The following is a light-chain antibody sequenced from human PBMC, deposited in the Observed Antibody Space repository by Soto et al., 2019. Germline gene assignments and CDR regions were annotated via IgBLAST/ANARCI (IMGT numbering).Light chain of an antibody. CDR3: QHYGTSAL. V-gene: IGKV3-20*01. CDR1: QSVSDSY. J-gene: IGKJ3*01. CDR2: AS. Sequence: EIVLTQSPGTLSSSPGERATLSCRASQSVSDSYLAWYQQKPGQAPRLLIYASSRPTGIPDRFSGSGSGTDFTLSISRLEPEDFAVYYCQHYGTSALFGPGTRVDIK.